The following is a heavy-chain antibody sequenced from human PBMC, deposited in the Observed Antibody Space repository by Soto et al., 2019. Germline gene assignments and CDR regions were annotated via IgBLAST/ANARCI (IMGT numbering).Heavy chain of an antibody. CDR2: LYYSGST. D-gene: IGHD2-15*01. J-gene: IGHJ4*02. CDR3: ARACSGVSCYMPTFYWHYFDY. CDR1: GATVSDNY. Sequence: SETLSLTCTVSGATVSDNYWGWIRTPPGRGLEWIGYLYYSGSTSDNPSLKSRVSISVDTSKNQFSLKLSSVTAADTAVYYCARACSGVSCYMPTFYWHYFDYWGQGTPVTVSS. V-gene: IGHV4-59*02.